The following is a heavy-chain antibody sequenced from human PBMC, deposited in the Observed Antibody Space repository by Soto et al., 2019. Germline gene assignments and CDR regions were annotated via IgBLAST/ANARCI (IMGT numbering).Heavy chain of an antibody. D-gene: IGHD3-22*01. CDR1: GYTFTTCY. V-gene: IGHV1-46*01. CDR3: ASEFYYYDNSGRQYYFDY. J-gene: IGHJ4*02. CDR2: INPSGGST. Sequence: ASVKVSCKASGYTFTTCYMHWVRQAPGRGLEWMGIINPSGGSTSYAQKFQGRVTMTRDTSTSTVYMELTSLRSEHTVVYFCASEFYYYDNSGRQYYFDYWGPGTLVTVSS.